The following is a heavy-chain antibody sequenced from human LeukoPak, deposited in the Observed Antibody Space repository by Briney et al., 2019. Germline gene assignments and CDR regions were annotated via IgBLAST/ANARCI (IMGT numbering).Heavy chain of an antibody. V-gene: IGHV3-7*03. CDR2: IKEDGSEK. Sequence: GGSLRLSYATTGFSFTGYWMTWVRQAPGKRLEWVANIKEDGSEKYYADFVNGRFTISRDNAKNSLDLQMNSLRAEDTAVYYCARRGSTDYWGQGTLVTVSS. D-gene: IGHD2/OR15-2a*01. J-gene: IGHJ4*02. CDR1: GFSFTGYW. CDR3: ARRGSTDY.